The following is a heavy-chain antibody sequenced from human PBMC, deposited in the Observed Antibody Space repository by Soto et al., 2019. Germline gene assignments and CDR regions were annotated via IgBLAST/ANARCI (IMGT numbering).Heavy chain of an antibody. D-gene: IGHD3-16*02. CDR3: ARGYDFVWGSYRSDTFHI. CDR1: GYTFTNNA. Sequence: VQLVQSGAEVKKPGASVKVSCKASGYTFTNNAIHWVRQAPGQRLEWLGWLNAGNSNREYSQKFQGRIIMTKDTSASTAYMELSSMISEDTAVYYCARGYDFVWGSYRSDTFHIWGQGTMVNVSS. V-gene: IGHV1-3*01. CDR2: LNAGNSNR. J-gene: IGHJ3*02.